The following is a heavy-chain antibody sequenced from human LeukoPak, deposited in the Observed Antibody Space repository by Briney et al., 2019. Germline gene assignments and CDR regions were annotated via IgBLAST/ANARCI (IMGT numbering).Heavy chain of an antibody. CDR3: ARVYLVRGVIIGSDAFDI. Sequence: ASVRVSSTGSGGTFITYAISWVRQAPGQGVEWMGGIIPIFGTANYTQKFQGRVTITADEATSTAYMELSSLRSEDTAVYYCARVYLVRGVIIGSDAFDIWGQGTMVTVSS. V-gene: IGHV1-69*13. CDR1: GGTFITYA. J-gene: IGHJ3*02. CDR2: IIPIFGTA. D-gene: IGHD3-10*01.